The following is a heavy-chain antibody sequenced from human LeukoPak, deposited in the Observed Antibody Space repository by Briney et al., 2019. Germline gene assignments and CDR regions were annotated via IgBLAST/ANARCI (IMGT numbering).Heavy chain of an antibody. CDR1: GYTFTSYD. J-gene: IGHJ6*03. D-gene: IGHD2-15*01. CDR3: ARARGGVVVVAASKSYYYYYMDV. CDR2: MNPNSGNT. Sequence: ASVKVSCKASGYTFTSYDINWVRQATGQGLEWMGWMNPNSGNTGYAQKFQGRVTITRNTSISTAYMELSSLRSEDTAVYYCARARGGVVVVAASKSYYYYYMDVWGKGTTVTVPS. V-gene: IGHV1-8*03.